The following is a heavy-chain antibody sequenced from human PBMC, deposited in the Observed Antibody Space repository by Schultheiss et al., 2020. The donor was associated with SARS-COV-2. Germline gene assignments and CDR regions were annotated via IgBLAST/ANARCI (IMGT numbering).Heavy chain of an antibody. CDR1: GFTFSSYG. D-gene: IGHD6-19*01. CDR2: IWYDGSNK. Sequence: GESLKISCAASGFTFSSYGMHWVRQAPGKGLEWVAVIWYDGSNKYYADSVKGRFTISRDNSKNTLYLQMNSLRAEDTAVYYCARDDGKYSSGWWVAGHYYYYGMDVWGQGTTVTVSS. V-gene: IGHV3-33*01. CDR3: ARDDGKYSSGWWVAGHYYYYGMDV. J-gene: IGHJ6*02.